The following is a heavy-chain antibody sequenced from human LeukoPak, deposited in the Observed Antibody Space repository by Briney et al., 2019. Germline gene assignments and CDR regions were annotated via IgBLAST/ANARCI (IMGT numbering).Heavy chain of an antibody. D-gene: IGHD2-15*01. J-gene: IGHJ4*02. CDR3: AAAQNFPVYCSGGSCSYYFDY. CDR2: IVVGSGNT. CDR1: GFTFTSSA. Sequence: VASVKVSCKASGFTFTSSAVQWVRQALGQRLEWVGWIVVGSGNTDYAQKFQERVTITRDMSTSTAYMELSSLRSEDTAVYYCAAAQNFPVYCSGGSCSYYFDYWGQGTLVTVSS. V-gene: IGHV1-58*01.